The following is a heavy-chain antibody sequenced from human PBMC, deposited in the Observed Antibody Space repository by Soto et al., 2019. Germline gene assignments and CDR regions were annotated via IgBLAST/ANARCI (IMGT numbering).Heavy chain of an antibody. J-gene: IGHJ6*02. V-gene: IGHV1-58*02. D-gene: IGHD3-10*01. CDR1: GFTFTSSA. Sequence: GASVKVSCKASGFTFTSSAMQWVRQARGQRLEWIGWIVVGSGNTNYAQKFQERVTITRDMSTSTAYMELSSLRSEDTAVYYCAADLPIGYYGSGSYSAYLYGMDVWG. CDR2: IVVGSGNT. CDR3: AADLPIGYYGSGSYSAYLYGMDV.